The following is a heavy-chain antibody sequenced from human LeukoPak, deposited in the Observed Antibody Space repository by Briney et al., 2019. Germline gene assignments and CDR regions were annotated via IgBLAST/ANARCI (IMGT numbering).Heavy chain of an antibody. J-gene: IGHJ3*02. Sequence: GESLKISCKDSGYSFTTYWIGWVRQMPGKGLEWMGIIYPGDSDTRYSPSFQGQVTISADKSISTAYLQWSSLKASDTAMYYCARRVWEYQLLSDDAFDIWGQGTMVTVSS. CDR2: IYPGDSDT. D-gene: IGHD2-2*01. CDR1: GYSFTTYW. V-gene: IGHV5-51*01. CDR3: ARRVWEYQLLSDDAFDI.